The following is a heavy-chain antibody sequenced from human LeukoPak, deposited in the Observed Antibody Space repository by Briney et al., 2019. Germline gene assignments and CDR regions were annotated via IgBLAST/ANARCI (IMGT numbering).Heavy chain of an antibody. CDR2: ISGDGGST. CDR3: AKDMNYYDSSGYDY. CDR1: GFTFDDYA. Sequence: GGSLRLSCAASGFTFDDYAMHWVRHAPGKGLEWVSLISGDGGSTYYADSVKGRFTISRDNSKNSLYLQMNSLRTEDTALYYCAKDMNYYDSSGYDYWGQGTLVTVSS. V-gene: IGHV3-43*02. D-gene: IGHD3-22*01. J-gene: IGHJ4*02.